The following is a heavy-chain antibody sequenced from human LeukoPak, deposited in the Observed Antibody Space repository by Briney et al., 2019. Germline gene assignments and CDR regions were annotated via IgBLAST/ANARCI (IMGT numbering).Heavy chain of an antibody. CDR3: ARGTGGWYFDL. CDR2: IYYSGST. V-gene: IGHV4-59*01. D-gene: IGHD1/OR15-1a*01. Sequence: SETLSLTCTVSGGSINSYYWSWIRQPPGKGLEWIGYIYYSGSTNYNPSLKSRVTISIDTSKNQFSLKLTSVTAADTAVYYCARGTGGWYFDLWGRGTLVTVSS. CDR1: GGSINSYY. J-gene: IGHJ2*01.